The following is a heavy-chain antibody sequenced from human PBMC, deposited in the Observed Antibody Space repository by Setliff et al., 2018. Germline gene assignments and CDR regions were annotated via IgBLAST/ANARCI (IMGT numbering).Heavy chain of an antibody. V-gene: IGHV1-3*01. CDR1: GNTFSSYS. Sequence: ASVKVSCKASGNTFSSYSMHWVRQAPGQRLEWMGWINAANENTQYSKKFQGRLTITRDTSANTAYMELSSLRSEDTALYYCARYNWNTNWFDPWGQGTLVTVSS. CDR3: ARYNWNTNWFDP. D-gene: IGHD1-20*01. J-gene: IGHJ5*02. CDR2: INAANENT.